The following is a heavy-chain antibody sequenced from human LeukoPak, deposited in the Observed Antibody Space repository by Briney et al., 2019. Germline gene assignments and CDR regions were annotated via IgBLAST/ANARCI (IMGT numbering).Heavy chain of an antibody. Sequence: ASVKVSCKASGGTFSSYAISWVRQAPGQGLEWMGGIIPIFGTANYAQKFQGRVTMTTDTSTSTAYMELRSLRSDDTAVYYCARGGDYYDSSGNDYWGQGTLVTVSS. V-gene: IGHV1-69*05. CDR1: GGTFSSYA. CDR3: ARGGDYYDSSGNDY. J-gene: IGHJ4*02. D-gene: IGHD3-22*01. CDR2: IIPIFGTA.